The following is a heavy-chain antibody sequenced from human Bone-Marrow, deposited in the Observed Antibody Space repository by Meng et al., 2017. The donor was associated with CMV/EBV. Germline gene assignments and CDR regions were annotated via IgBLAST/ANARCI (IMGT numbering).Heavy chain of an antibody. Sequence: GESLKISCAASGFTFSSYSMNWVRQAPGKGLEWVSSISSSSSYIYYADSVKGRFTISRDNAKNSLYLQMNSLRAEDTAVYYCARGRDGYNSNWFDPWGQGTLVTVS. CDR3: ARGRDGYNSNWFDP. J-gene: IGHJ5*02. CDR1: GFTFSSYS. D-gene: IGHD5-24*01. V-gene: IGHV3-21*01. CDR2: ISSSSSYI.